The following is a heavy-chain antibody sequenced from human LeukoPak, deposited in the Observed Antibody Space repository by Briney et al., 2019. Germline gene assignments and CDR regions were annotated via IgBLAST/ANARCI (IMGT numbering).Heavy chain of an antibody. Sequence: ASVKVSCKTSGYTFIGYYLHWVRQAPGQGLEWMGWISPNTGATKYAQKFQGRVTMTRDTSITTAYMEVSRLRYDDTAVYYCARGSVYDYWGQGTLVTVSS. CDR3: ARGSVYDY. D-gene: IGHD5/OR15-5a*01. CDR2: ISPNTGAT. V-gene: IGHV1-2*02. CDR1: GYTFIGYY. J-gene: IGHJ4*02.